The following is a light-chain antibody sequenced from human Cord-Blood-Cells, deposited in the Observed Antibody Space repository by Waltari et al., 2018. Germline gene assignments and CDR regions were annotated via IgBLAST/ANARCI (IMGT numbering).Light chain of an antibody. Sequence: QSALTQPASVSGSPGQSITLSCTGTSSDVGGYNYFSWYQQHPGKAPNLMIYDVSNRPSGVSNRFSGSKSGNTASLTISGLQAEDEADYYCSSYTSSSTWVFGGGTKLTVL. J-gene: IGLJ3*02. V-gene: IGLV2-14*01. CDR3: SSYTSSSTWV. CDR1: SSDVGGYNY. CDR2: DVS.